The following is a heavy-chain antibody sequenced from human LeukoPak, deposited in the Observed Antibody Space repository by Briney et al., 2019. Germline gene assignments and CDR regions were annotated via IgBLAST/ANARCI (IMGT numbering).Heavy chain of an antibody. J-gene: IGHJ5*02. CDR3: ARAPGYDIFTGYPYNWFDP. V-gene: IGHV4-59*01. CDR2: IYYSGST. D-gene: IGHD3-9*01. Sequence: PSETLSLTCTVSGGSISSYYWSWIRQPPGKGLEWIGYIYYSGSTNYNPSLKSRVTISVDTSKNQFSLKLSSVTAADTAVYYCARAPGYDIFTGYPYNWFDPWGQGTLVTVSS. CDR1: GGSISSYY.